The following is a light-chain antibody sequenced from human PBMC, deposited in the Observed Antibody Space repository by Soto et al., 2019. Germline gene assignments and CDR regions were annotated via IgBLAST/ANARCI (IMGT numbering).Light chain of an antibody. CDR2: GES. J-gene: IGKJ1*01. Sequence: MLMTQSPGTLSLSPGEIATLSCRASQSVSNNYLAWYQQKPGQTPRLLIYGESSRATVIPDRFSGSGSATDFTLTISRLEPEDSAVYYCQQYGRSPWTFGQGTKVDIK. CDR1: QSVSNNY. CDR3: QQYGRSPWT. V-gene: IGKV3-20*01.